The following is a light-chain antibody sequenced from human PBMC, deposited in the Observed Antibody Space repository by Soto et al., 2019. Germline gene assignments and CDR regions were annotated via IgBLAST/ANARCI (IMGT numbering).Light chain of an antibody. Sequence: EIVLTQSPGTLSLFPGETATLCCRASQRVSSNYLAWYQQKPGQAPRLLIYGASTRATGIPARFSGSGSGTDFTLTISRLEPEDFAVYYCQQYGSSPITFGQGTRLEIK. V-gene: IGKV3-20*01. CDR3: QQYGSSPIT. CDR2: GAS. J-gene: IGKJ5*01. CDR1: QRVSSNY.